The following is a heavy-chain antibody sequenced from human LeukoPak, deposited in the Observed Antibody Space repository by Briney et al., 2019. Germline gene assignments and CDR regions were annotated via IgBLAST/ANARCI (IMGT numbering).Heavy chain of an antibody. V-gene: IGHV3-7*01. CDR1: GFTFSNYW. CDR3: ARDGNRGYDMDV. J-gene: IGHJ6*02. Sequence: GGSLRLSCAASGFTFSNYWMSWVRQVPAKGLEWVANINKDGSEQYYVDSVGGRFIISRDNAKNSLYLQINSLRAEDTAVYYCARDGNRGYDMDVWGQGTTVTVSS. CDR2: INKDGSEQ. D-gene: IGHD1-14*01.